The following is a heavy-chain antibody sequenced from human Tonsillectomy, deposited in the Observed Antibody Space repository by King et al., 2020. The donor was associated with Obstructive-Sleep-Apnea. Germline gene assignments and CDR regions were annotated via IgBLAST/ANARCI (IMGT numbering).Heavy chain of an antibody. D-gene: IGHD3-16*01. Sequence: QLQESGPGLVKPSETLSLTCTVSDGFIDSNHYYWGWIRQPPGKGLEWIGSIYHSGSTYYNPSLKSRVTISADTSKNQFSLKLSSVTAADTAVYYCAKDQSYGFPYYFDYWGQGTLVTVSS. V-gene: IGHV4-39*07. CDR2: IYHSGST. CDR3: AKDQSYGFPYYFDY. CDR1: DGFIDSNHYY. J-gene: IGHJ4*02.